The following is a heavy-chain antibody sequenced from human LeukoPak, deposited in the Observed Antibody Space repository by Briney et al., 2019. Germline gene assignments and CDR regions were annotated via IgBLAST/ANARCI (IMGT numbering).Heavy chain of an antibody. CDR3: ARGVDYYGV. J-gene: IGHJ4*02. Sequence: PSETLSLTCTVSGGSISSTSYYWGWIRQPPGKGLEWIGSICYSGSTYYNPSLKSRVAISADRSKNQFSLKLSSVTAADTAVYYCARGVDYYGVWGQGTLVTVSS. D-gene: IGHD3-10*01. CDR2: ICYSGST. V-gene: IGHV4-39*07. CDR1: GGSISSTSYY.